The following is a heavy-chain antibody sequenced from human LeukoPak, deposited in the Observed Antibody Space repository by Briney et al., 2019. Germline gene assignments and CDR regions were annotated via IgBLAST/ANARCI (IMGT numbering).Heavy chain of an antibody. CDR2: INHSGST. CDR3: ARGLNDSSTGENY. D-gene: IGHD1-1*01. Sequence: SETLSLTCAVYDGSFSGYYWSWIRQPPGKGLEWIGEINHSGSTNYNPSLKSRVTISLDTSKSQFSLKVRYVTAADTAVYYCARGLNDSSTGENYWGQGTLVTVSS. J-gene: IGHJ4*02. CDR1: DGSFSGYY. V-gene: IGHV4-34*01.